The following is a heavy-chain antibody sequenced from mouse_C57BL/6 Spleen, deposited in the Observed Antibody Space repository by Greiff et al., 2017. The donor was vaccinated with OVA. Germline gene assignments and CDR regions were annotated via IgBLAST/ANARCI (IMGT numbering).Heavy chain of an antibody. CDR3: AIYDYLYYFDY. J-gene: IGHJ2*01. Sequence: QVQLQQPGAELVKPGASVKLSCKASGYTFTSYWMQWVKQRPGQGLEWIGEIDPSDSYTNYNQKFKGKATLTVDTSSSTAYMQLSSLTSEDSAVYYCAIYDYLYYFDYWGKGTTLTVSS. CDR1: GYTFTSYW. V-gene: IGHV1-50*01. D-gene: IGHD2-4*01. CDR2: IDPSDSYT.